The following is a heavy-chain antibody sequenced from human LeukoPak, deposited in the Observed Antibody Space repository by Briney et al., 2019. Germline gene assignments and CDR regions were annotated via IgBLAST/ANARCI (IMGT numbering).Heavy chain of an antibody. CDR3: ARGGRPTVTTFFDY. Sequence: PSETLSLTCAVYGGSFSGYYWSWIRQPPGKGLEWIGEINHSGSTNYNPSLKSRVTISVDTSKNQFSLKLSSVTAADTAVYYCARGGRPTVTTFFDYWGQGTLVIVSS. CDR1: GGSFSGYY. J-gene: IGHJ4*02. CDR2: INHSGST. V-gene: IGHV4-34*01. D-gene: IGHD4-17*01.